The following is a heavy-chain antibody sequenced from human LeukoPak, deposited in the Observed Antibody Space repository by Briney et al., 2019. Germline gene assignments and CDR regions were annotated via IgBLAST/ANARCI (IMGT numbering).Heavy chain of an antibody. CDR2: ISSSSSYI. V-gene: IGHV3-21*01. J-gene: IGHJ6*02. CDR1: GFTFSSYS. Sequence: PGGSLRLSCAASGFTFSSYSMNWVRQAPGKGLEWVSSISSSSSYIYYADSVKGRFTISRDNAKNSLYLQMNSLRAEDTAVYYCARLPGTTFDYYYGMDVWGQGTTVTVSS. CDR3: ARLPGTTFDYYYGMDV. D-gene: IGHD1-7*01.